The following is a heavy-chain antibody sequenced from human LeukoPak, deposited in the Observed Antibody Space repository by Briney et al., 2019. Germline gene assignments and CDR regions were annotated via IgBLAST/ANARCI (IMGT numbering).Heavy chain of an antibody. CDR2: IIPIFGTA. CDR3: AREPTMTTVTTGPSSEYFQH. Sequence: SVKVSCKASGGTFSSYAISWVRQAPGQGLEWMGGIIPIFGTANCAQKFQGRVTITTDESTSTAYMELSSLRSEDTAVYYCAREPTMTTVTTGPSSEYFQHWGQGTLVTVSS. D-gene: IGHD4-11*01. J-gene: IGHJ1*01. CDR1: GGTFSSYA. V-gene: IGHV1-69*05.